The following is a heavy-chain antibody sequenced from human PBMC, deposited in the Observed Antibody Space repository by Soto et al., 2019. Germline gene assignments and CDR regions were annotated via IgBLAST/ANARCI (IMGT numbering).Heavy chain of an antibody. CDR3: ARGTYTDF. D-gene: IGHD4-4*01. V-gene: IGHV1-18*01. J-gene: IGHJ4*02. Sequence: QVQLVQSGAEVKKPGASVKVSCKASGYTFITYGINWVRQAPGQGLEWMAWISAYNGNTYYAQNFQGRVTITTDTSTSTAYMELRSQRSDDTAIYCCARGTYTDFWGQGTLVTVSS. CDR1: GYTFITYG. CDR2: ISAYNGNT.